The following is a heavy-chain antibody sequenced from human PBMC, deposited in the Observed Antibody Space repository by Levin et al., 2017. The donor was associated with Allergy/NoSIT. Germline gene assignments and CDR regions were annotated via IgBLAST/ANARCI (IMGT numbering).Heavy chain of an antibody. CDR1: GGSIINYY. Sequence: SQTLSLTCTVSGGSIINYYWSWIRQPPGKGLEWIGYIHYSGSTNYNPSLKSRVTISVDTSNNQFSLKLRSVTAADTAVYFCARDRWVDGNNWIDPWGQGTLVTVSS. V-gene: IGHV4-59*01. CDR3: ARDRWVDGNNWIDP. J-gene: IGHJ5*02. CDR2: IHYSGST. D-gene: IGHD1-14*01.